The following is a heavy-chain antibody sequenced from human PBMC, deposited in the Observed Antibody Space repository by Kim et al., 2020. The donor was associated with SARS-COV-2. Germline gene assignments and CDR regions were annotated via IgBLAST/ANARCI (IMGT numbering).Heavy chain of an antibody. V-gene: IGHV3-30*04. Sequence: GGSLRLSCAASGFTFSSYAMHWVRQAPGKGLEWVAVISYDGSNKYYADSVKGRFTISRDNSKNTLYLQMNSLRAEDTAVYYCARTRRQQPLDYWGQGTLVTGSS. J-gene: IGHJ4*02. CDR3: ARTRRQQPLDY. CDR1: GFTFSSYA. D-gene: IGHD6-13*01. CDR2: ISYDGSNK.